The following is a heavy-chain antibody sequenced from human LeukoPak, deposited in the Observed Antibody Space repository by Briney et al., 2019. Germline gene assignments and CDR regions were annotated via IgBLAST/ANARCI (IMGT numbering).Heavy chain of an antibody. J-gene: IGHJ5*02. CDR1: GGSISSYY. CDR3: ASIRFGELLRDIWFDP. V-gene: IGHV4-59*08. Sequence: PSETPSLTCTVSGGSISSYYWSWIRQPPGKGLEWIGYIYYSGSTNYNPSLKSRVTISVDTSKNQFSLKLSSVTAADTAVYYCASIRFGELLRDIWFDPWGQGTLVTVSS. D-gene: IGHD3-10*01. CDR2: IYYSGST.